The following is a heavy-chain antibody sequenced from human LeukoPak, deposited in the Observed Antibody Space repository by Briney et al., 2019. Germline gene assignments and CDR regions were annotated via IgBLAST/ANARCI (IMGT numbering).Heavy chain of an antibody. CDR2: IIPNSGDA. J-gene: IGHJ4*02. Sequence: ASVSVSCKTSGYTFTGYHLHWVRQVPGQGLEWMGRIIPNSGDAIYALKSQDRVTLTRDTSINTVYMELNRLRSDDTALYYCARGIAGGFDYWGQGTLVTVSS. V-gene: IGHV1-2*06. CDR3: ARGIAGGFDY. D-gene: IGHD2-21*01. CDR1: GYTFTGYH.